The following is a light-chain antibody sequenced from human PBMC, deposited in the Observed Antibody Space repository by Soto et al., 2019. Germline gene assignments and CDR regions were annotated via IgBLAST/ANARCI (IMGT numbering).Light chain of an antibody. CDR1: NSDIGASNS. J-gene: IGLJ2*01. V-gene: IGLV2-8*01. CDR3: GSKAGSNKHVV. Sequence: QSALTQPPSASGSPGQSVTISCAGSNSDIGASNSVSWYQQHPGKAPKLLISEVIKQPSGVPDRFSGSKSGNTASLTVSGLQAEDEADYYCGSKAGSNKHVVFGGGTKLTVL. CDR2: EVI.